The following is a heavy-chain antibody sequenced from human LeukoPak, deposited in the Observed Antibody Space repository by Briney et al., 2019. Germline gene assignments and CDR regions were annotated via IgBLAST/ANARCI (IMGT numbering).Heavy chain of an antibody. Sequence: SETLSLTCAVYGGSFSGYYWSWIRQPPGKGLEWIGYIYYSGSTYYNPSLKSRVTISVDTSKNQFSLKLSSVTAADTAVYYCARGVRYYGSGSYYFDYWGQGTLVTVSS. CDR3: ARGVRYYGSGSYYFDY. V-gene: IGHV4-30-4*01. CDR2: IYYSGST. CDR1: GGSFSGYY. J-gene: IGHJ4*02. D-gene: IGHD3-10*01.